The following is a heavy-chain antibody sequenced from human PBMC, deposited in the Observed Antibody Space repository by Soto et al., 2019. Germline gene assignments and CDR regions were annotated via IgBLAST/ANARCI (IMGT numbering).Heavy chain of an antibody. D-gene: IGHD2-8*01. V-gene: IGHV3-23*01. J-gene: IGHJ4*02. CDR1: GFTFSTYA. CDR3: AKGYCTNGLCYPDY. CDR2: ISGSGGST. Sequence: GGSLRLSCAASGFTFSTYAMSWVRRAPGKGLEWVSTISGSGGSTHYPDSVKGRFTISRDNSKNTLYMQMNSLGGEDTAVYYCAKGYCTNGLCYPDYWGQGTLVTVSS.